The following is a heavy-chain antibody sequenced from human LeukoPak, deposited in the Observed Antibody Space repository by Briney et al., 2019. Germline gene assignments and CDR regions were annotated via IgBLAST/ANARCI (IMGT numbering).Heavy chain of an antibody. CDR2: INSDGTST. J-gene: IGHJ3*02. V-gene: IGHV3-74*03. Sequence: PGGSLRLSCAASGFTFSSYWMHWVRHAPGKGLVWVSRINSDGTSTSYADSVKGRFTISRDNAKNTLYLQMNSLRAEDTAVYYCARGSAAARNAFDIWGQGTMVTVSS. CDR3: ARGSAAARNAFDI. D-gene: IGHD6-13*01. CDR1: GFTFSSYW.